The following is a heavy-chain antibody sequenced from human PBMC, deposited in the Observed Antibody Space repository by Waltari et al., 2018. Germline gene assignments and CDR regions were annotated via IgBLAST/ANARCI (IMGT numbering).Heavy chain of an antibody. V-gene: IGHV1-69*12. CDR3: ARRQLGGPFDP. D-gene: IGHD3-16*01. J-gene: IGHJ5*02. CDR1: GGTVGSYG. Sequence: QVQLVQSGAEVKKPGSSVKVSCKASGGTVGSYGITWGRQAPGEGLEWMGGIIPIFGTAPNYAQKFQGRLTVTADESTATVYMDLSGLRSDDTAVYYCARRQLGGPFDPWGQGTLVSVSS. CDR2: IIPIFGTAP.